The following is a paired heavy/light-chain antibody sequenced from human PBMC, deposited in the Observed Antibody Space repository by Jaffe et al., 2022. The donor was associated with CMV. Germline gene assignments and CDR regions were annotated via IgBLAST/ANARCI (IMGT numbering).Heavy chain of an antibody. CDR3: ARDSPLLHSSRGGYDYGDPQGDAFDI. Sequence: QVQLVQSGAEVKKPGASVKVSCKASGYTFTSYYMHWVRQAPGQGLEWMGIINPSGGSTSYAQKFQGRVTMTRDTSTSTVYMELSSLRSEDTAVYYCARDSPLLHSSRGGYDYGDPQGDAFDIWGQGTMVTVSS. CDR2: INPSGGST. V-gene: IGHV1-46*01. J-gene: IGHJ3*02. CDR1: GYTFTSYY. D-gene: IGHD4-17*01.
Light chain of an antibody. J-gene: IGKJ1*01. CDR1: QSLVHSDGNTY. Sequence: DVVMTQSPLSLPVTLGQPASISCRSSQSLVHSDGNTYLNWFQQRPGQSPRRLIYKVSNRDSGVPDRFSGSGSGTDFTLKISRVEAEDVGVYYCMQGTHWPRWTFGQGTKVEIK. V-gene: IGKV2-30*02. CDR2: KVS. CDR3: MQGTHWPRWT.